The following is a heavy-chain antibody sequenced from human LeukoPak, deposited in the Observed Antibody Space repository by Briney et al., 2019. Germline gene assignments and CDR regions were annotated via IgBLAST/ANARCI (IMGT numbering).Heavy chain of an antibody. Sequence: ASVKVSFKGSGYTLTELSMHWVRQAPGKGLEWMGGFDPENGETIYAKKFQGRITMTEDTSTDKAYMELSSLRSEDTAVYYCETASRVGATLDYWGQGTLVTVSS. CDR2: FDPENGET. D-gene: IGHD1-26*01. CDR3: ETASRVGATLDY. CDR1: GYTLTELS. J-gene: IGHJ4*02. V-gene: IGHV1-24*01.